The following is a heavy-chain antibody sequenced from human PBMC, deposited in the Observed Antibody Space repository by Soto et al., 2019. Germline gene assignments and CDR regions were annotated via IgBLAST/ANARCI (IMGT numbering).Heavy chain of an antibody. Sequence: SVKVSCKASGGTFSSYAISWVRQAPGQGLEWMGGTIPIFGTANYAQKFQGRVTITADESTSTAYMELSSLRSEDTAVYYCARGGYDSSGYYRAMYFDYWGQGTLVTVSS. V-gene: IGHV1-69*13. CDR2: TIPIFGTA. CDR3: ARGGYDSSGYYRAMYFDY. D-gene: IGHD3-22*01. CDR1: GGTFSSYA. J-gene: IGHJ4*02.